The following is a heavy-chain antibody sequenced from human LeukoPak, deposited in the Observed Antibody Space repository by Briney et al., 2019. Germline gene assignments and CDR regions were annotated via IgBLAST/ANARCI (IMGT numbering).Heavy chain of an antibody. Sequence: GGSLRLSCAASGFTISDSGIHWVRQAPGKGLEWVAIISFDGRNQYYGDFVEGRFTTTRDKSKNSVYLDMSSLRPEDTAVYYCAKDRRLYFYNEMEVWGQGTTVTVSS. V-gene: IGHV3-30*18. CDR1: GFTISDSG. J-gene: IGHJ6*02. D-gene: IGHD3-10*01. CDR3: AKDRRLYFYNEMEV. CDR2: ISFDGRNQ.